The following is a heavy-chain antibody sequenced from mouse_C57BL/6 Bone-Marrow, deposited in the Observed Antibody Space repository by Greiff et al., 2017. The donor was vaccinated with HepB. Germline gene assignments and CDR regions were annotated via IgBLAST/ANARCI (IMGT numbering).Heavy chain of an antibody. CDR2: IDPSDSET. CDR3: ARDGARALWFAY. CDR1: GYTFTSYW. J-gene: IGHJ3*01. D-gene: IGHD1-1*02. Sequence: QVQLQQPGAELVRPGSSVKLSCKASGYTFTSYWMHWVKQRPIQGLEWIGNIDPSDSETHYNQKFKDKATLTVDKSSSTAYMQLSSLTSEDSAVYYRARDGARALWFAYWGQGTLVTGSA. V-gene: IGHV1-52*01.